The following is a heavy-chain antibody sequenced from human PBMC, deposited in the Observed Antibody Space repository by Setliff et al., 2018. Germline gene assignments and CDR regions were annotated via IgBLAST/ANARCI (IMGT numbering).Heavy chain of an antibody. CDR3: ARDRGIAARLFDY. CDR2: IYTSGST. CDR1: GGSISGYY. J-gene: IGHJ4*02. D-gene: IGHD6-6*01. V-gene: IGHV4-4*07. Sequence: SLTCTVSGGSISGYYWNWIRQPAGKGLEWIGRIYTSGSTNYNPSLKSRVTMSVDTSKNQFSLKLSSVTAADTAVYYCARDRGIAARLFDYWGQGTLVTVSS.